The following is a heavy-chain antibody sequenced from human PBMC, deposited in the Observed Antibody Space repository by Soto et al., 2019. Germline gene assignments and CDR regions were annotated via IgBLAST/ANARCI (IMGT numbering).Heavy chain of an antibody. CDR3: VRDGSKSLRDWFDP. V-gene: IGHV4-4*07. CDR1: GGSISKFY. J-gene: IGHJ5*02. CDR2: VYATGTT. Sequence: SETLSLTCNVSGGSISKFYWAWIRKTAGNGLEWMGRVYATGTTDYNPSLRSRVAMSVDISKKTSSLRLRSVTGADSGVYYCVRDGSKSLRDWFDPWGQGILVTVSS.